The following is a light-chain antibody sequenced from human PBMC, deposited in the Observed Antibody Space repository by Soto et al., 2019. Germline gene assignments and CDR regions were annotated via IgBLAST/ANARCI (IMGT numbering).Light chain of an antibody. V-gene: IGLV2-23*01. CDR2: ETT. Sequence: QSALTQPASVSGSPGQSITISCTGTSSDVGTYDLVSWYQQHPGKAPKLMIFETTKRPSGISSRFSASKSGNKASLTISGLQADDEADYYCCSFRFNNLAVFGGGTKVTVL. CDR1: SSDVGTYDL. CDR3: CSFRFNNLAV. J-gene: IGLJ3*02.